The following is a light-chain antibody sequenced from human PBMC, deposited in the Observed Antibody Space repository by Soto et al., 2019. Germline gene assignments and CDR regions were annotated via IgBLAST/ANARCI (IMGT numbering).Light chain of an antibody. CDR3: SSYAGGIKWV. J-gene: IGLJ3*02. Sequence: QSALTQPPSASGSPGQSVTTSCPGTSSNVGGYNFVSWYQQHPAKAPKFMIYEVTKRPSGVPDRFSGSKSGNTASLTVSGLQAEDEADYYCSSYAGGIKWVFGGGTKVTVL. CDR1: SSNVGGYNF. CDR2: EVT. V-gene: IGLV2-8*01.